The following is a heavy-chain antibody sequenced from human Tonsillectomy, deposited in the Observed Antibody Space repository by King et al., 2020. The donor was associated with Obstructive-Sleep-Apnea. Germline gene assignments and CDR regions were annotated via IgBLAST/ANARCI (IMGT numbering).Heavy chain of an antibody. J-gene: IGHJ3*02. D-gene: IGHD4-17*01. Sequence: MPLQESGPRLVKPSETLSLTCTVSGGSISTYYWNWIRQPPGKGLEWIGYVYFSGSTNYNPSLQSRVTISVDTSKNQFSLKLNSVTAADTAMYYCAREGVYGDAHDAFDIWGQGTMVTVSS. V-gene: IGHV4-59*01. CDR2: VYFSGST. CDR3: AREGVYGDAHDAFDI. CDR1: GGSISTYY.